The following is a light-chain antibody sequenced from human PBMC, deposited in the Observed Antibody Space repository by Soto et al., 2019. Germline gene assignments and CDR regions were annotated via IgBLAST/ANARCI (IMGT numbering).Light chain of an antibody. CDR2: AAS. Sequence: DIQMTQSRSSLSASIGNRVAITCRASQSINSYLNWYQQKPGKAPNLLIYAASSLQSGVPPRFSGSGSGTGFTLTISSLQPEDFALYYCQQTYRIPPTFGQGTRLAIK. CDR3: QQTYRIPPT. CDR1: QSINSY. V-gene: IGKV1-39*01. J-gene: IGKJ5*01.